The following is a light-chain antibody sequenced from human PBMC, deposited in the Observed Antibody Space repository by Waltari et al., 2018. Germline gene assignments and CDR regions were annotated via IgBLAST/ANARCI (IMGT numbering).Light chain of an antibody. CDR2: RTN. CDR3: ATWYDSLSGPV. Sequence: QSVLTQPPSASGTPGQRVSISCSGSSSNIGSNSVDWYQQVPGTAPKLLIYRTNQRPSGVPDRFSGSRSGTSASLAISGLRSEDEADYYCATWYDSLSGPVFGGGTKVTVL. J-gene: IGLJ2*01. V-gene: IGLV1-47*01. CDR1: SSNIGSNS.